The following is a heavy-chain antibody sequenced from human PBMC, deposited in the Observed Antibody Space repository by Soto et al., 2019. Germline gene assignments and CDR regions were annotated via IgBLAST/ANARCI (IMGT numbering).Heavy chain of an antibody. Sequence: GGSLRLSCAASGFTFSRYAMHWVRQAPGKGLEWVAVISYDGSNKYYADSVRGRFTISRDNSKNTLYVQMNSLRVDDTAVYYCARVPKPLVVAATSWFDPWGQGTLVTVSS. CDR3: ARVPKPLVVAATSWFDP. J-gene: IGHJ5*02. CDR1: GFTFSRYA. CDR2: ISYDGSNK. V-gene: IGHV3-30-3*01. D-gene: IGHD2-15*01.